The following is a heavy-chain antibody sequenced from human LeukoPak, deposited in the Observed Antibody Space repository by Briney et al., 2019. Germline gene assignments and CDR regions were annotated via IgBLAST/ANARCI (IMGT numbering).Heavy chain of an antibody. CDR2: IKEDGSEK. Sequence: GGSLRLSCAASGFTFSSYSMNWVRQAPGKGLEWVANIKEDGSEKYYADSVKGRFTISRDSAKNSLYLQMNSLRAEDTAVYYCAGYYYDSTTYRDYWGQGTLVTVSS. D-gene: IGHD3-22*01. CDR1: GFTFSSYS. J-gene: IGHJ4*02. V-gene: IGHV3-7*01. CDR3: AGYYYDSTTYRDY.